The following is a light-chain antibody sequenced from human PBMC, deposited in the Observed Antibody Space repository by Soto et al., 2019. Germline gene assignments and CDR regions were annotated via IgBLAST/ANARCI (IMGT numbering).Light chain of an antibody. CDR2: KVS. CDR3: LQGSHWPWT. CDR1: QSLVSSDGNTY. Sequence: DVLMTQSPLSLPVTLGQPASISCRSSQSLVSSDGNTYLNWYQQRPGQSPRRLIYKVSNRDSGVPDRFSGSGSGTGFTLKISRVEAEDVGVYYCLQGSHWPWTFGQGTKVEI. V-gene: IGKV2-30*01. J-gene: IGKJ1*01.